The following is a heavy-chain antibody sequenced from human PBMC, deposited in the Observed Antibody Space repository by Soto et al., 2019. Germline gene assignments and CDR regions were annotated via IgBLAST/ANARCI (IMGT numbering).Heavy chain of an antibody. Sequence: SETLSLTCTVSGGSISSYYWSWIRQPPGKGLEWIGYIYYSGSTNYNPSLKSRVTISVDTSKNQFSLKLSSVTAADTAVYYCARGLMGTYYFDYWGQGTLVTVSS. CDR3: ARGLMGTYYFDY. CDR1: GGSISSYY. CDR2: IYYSGST. J-gene: IGHJ4*02. V-gene: IGHV4-59*01. D-gene: IGHD1-1*01.